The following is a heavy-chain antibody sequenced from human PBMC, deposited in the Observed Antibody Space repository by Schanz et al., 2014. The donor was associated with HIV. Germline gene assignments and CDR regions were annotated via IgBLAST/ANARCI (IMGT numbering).Heavy chain of an antibody. CDR1: GFTFDNYG. CDR2: SRVKSDSYAT. Sequence: EVQLLDSGGGLVQPGGSLRLSCVASGFTFDNYGMHWVRQAPGKGLEWVARSRVKSDSYATEYAASVTGRFTISRDDSKNSVYVQMNSLNIEDTAVYYCRGYRFYYGVDFWGQGTTVTVS. D-gene: IGHD5-18*01. V-gene: IGHV3-72*01. CDR3: RGYRFYYGVDF. J-gene: IGHJ6*02.